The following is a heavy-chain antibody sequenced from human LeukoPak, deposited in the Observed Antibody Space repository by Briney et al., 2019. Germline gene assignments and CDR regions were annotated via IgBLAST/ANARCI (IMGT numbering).Heavy chain of an antibody. J-gene: IGHJ4*02. V-gene: IGHV4-34*01. CDR3: ARGYYDSSGYTN. CDR1: GGSFSGYY. D-gene: IGHD3-22*01. CDR2: INHSGST. Sequence: PSETLSLTRAVYGGSFSGYYWSWIRQPPGKGLEWIGEINHSGSTNCNPSLKSRVTISVDTSKNQFSLKLSSVTAADTAVYYCARGYYDSSGYTNWGQGTLVTVSS.